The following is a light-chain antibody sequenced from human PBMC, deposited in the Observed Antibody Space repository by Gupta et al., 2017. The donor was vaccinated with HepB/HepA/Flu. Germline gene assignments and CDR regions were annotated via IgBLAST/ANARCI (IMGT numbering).Light chain of an antibody. CDR2: AAS. CDR3: QQHNNWPPYT. V-gene: IGKV3-15*01. J-gene: IGKJ2*01. Sequence: EIVMTQSPATLSVSPGERATLSCRASQSVGSNLAWYQQKPGQAPRRLIYAASTRATGIPARFSGSGSGIEFTLTISSRQSEDFAVYYCQQHNNWPPYTFGQGTKLEI. CDR1: QSVGSN.